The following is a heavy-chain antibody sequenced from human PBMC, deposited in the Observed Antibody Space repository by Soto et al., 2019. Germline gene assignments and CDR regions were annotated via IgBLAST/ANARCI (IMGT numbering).Heavy chain of an antibody. D-gene: IGHD6-13*01. CDR1: GYTFTRYH. V-gene: IGHV1-2*02. J-gene: IGHJ6*02. CDR2: IYPNSRGT. Sequence: ASVPDSCKATGYTFTRYHMHGVRQPPGQGLERMGWIYPNSRGTNYAQKFQGRVTMTRDTSISTAYMELSRLSSDDTAVYYCASPYSSSWYTHWYYYYGMDVWGQGTTVTVSS. CDR3: ASPYSSSWYTHWYYYYGMDV.